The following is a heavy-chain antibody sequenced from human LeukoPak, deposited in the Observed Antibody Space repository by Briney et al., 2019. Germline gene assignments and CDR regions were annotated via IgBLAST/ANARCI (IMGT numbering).Heavy chain of an antibody. D-gene: IGHD6-13*01. CDR3: ARGIASRSFPLFDP. J-gene: IGHJ5*02. CDR2: IIPIFGIA. CDR1: GGTFSSYA. Sequence: SVKVSCKASGGTFSSYAISWVRQAPGQGLEWMGRIIPIFGIANYAQKFQGRVTITADKSTSTAYMELSSLRSEDTAVYYWARGIASRSFPLFDPWGQGTLVTVSS. V-gene: IGHV1-69*04.